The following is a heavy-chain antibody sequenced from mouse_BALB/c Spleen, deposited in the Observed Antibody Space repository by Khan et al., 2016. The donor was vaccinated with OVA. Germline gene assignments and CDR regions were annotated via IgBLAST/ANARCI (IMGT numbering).Heavy chain of an antibody. CDR1: GFTFSSYT. V-gene: IGHV5-6-4*01. J-gene: IGHJ1*01. D-gene: IGHD2-1*01. CDR3: TRDGNYAHWYFDV. CDR2: ISSGSTYT. Sequence: EVELVEPGGGLVKPGGSLKLSCAASGFTFSSYTMSWVRQTPEKRLEWVATISSGSTYTYYPDSVKGRFTISRDNTKNTLYLQMSSLKSEDTALYYCTRDGNYAHWYFDVWGAGTTVTVSS.